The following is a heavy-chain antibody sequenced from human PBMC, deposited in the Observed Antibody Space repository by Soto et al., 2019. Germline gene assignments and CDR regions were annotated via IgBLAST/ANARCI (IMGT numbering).Heavy chain of an antibody. CDR1: GFTFSSYS. D-gene: IGHD2-2*01. J-gene: IGHJ3*02. V-gene: IGHV3-21*01. CDR2: IISSSSYI. CDR3: AGLYCSSTSCYRGAFDI. Sequence: EVQLVESGGGLVKPGGSLRLSCAASGFTFSSYSMNWVRQAPGKGLEWVSSIISSSSYIYYADSVKGRFTISRDNAKNSLYLQMNSLRAEDTAVYYCAGLYCSSTSCYRGAFDIWGQGTMVTVSS.